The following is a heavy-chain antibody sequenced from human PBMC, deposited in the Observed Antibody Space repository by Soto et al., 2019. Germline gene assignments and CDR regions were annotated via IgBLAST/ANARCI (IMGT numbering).Heavy chain of an antibody. V-gene: IGHV3-73*01. CDR1: GFTFSGSS. CDR2: IRSKANSYAT. Sequence: TGGSLRLSCAASGFTFSGSSMHWVRQASGKGLEWVGRIRSKANSYATAYAASVKGRFTISRDDSKNTAYLQMNSLKTEDTAVYYCTRLHRASFDYWGQGTLVTVSS. J-gene: IGHJ4*02. CDR3: TRLHRASFDY.